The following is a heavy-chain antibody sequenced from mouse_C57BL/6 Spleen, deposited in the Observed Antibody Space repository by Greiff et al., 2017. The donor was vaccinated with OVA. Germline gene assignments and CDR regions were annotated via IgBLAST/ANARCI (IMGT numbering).Heavy chain of an antibody. CDR3: ARNYYGSSYCFDY. D-gene: IGHD1-1*01. Sequence: VKVVESGPELVKPGASVKISCKASGYAFSSSWMNWVKQRPGKGLEWIGRLYPGDGDTNYNGKFKGKATLTADKSSSTAYMQLSSLTSEDSAVYFCARNYYGSSYCFDYWGQGTTLTVSS. V-gene: IGHV1-82*01. J-gene: IGHJ2*01. CDR1: GYAFSSSW. CDR2: LYPGDGDT.